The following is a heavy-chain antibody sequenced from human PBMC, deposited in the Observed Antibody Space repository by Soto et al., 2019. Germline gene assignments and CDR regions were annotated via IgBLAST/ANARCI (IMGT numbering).Heavy chain of an antibody. D-gene: IGHD3-16*01. CDR3: ARKRGLGAPAYYYYYYYMDV. J-gene: IGHJ6*03. CDR2: ISAYNGNT. V-gene: IGHV1-18*01. CDR1: GYTFTSYG. Sequence: ASVKVSCKASGYTFTSYGISWVRQAPGQGLEWMGWISAYNGNTNYAQKLQGRVTMTTDTSTSTAYMELRSLRSDDTAVYYCARKRGLGAPAYYYYYYYMDVWGKGTTVTVSS.